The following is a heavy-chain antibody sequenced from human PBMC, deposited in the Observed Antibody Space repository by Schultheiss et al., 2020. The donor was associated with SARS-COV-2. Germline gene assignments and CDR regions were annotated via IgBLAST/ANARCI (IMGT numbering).Heavy chain of an antibody. D-gene: IGHD5-12*01. CDR2: IYPGDSDT. J-gene: IGHJ5*02. CDR1: GYSFTSYW. Sequence: GESLKISCKGSGYSFTSYWIGWVRQMPGKGLEWMGIIYPGDSDTRYSPSFQGQVTISADTSLNTVYLQWSSLKASDTAMYYCAGHEDDYDWFDPWGQGTLVTVSS. CDR3: AGHEDDYDWFDP. V-gene: IGHV5-51*01.